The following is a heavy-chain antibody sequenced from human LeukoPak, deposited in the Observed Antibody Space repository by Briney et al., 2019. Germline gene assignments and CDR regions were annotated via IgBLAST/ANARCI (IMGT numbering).Heavy chain of an antibody. Sequence: SETLSLTCAVYGGSFSGYSWSWIRQPPGKGLEWIGEINPSGSTNYNPSLKSRVTISVDTSKNQFSLKLSSVTAADTAVYYCARSDGYGLVGIWGQGTMVTVSS. J-gene: IGHJ3*02. CDR3: ARSDGYGLVGI. CDR2: INPSGST. CDR1: GGSFSGYS. V-gene: IGHV4-34*01. D-gene: IGHD3-10*01.